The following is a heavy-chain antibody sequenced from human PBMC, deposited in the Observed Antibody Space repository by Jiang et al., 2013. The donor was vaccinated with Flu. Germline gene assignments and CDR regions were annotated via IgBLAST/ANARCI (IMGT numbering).Heavy chain of an antibody. Sequence: LVKPSETLSLTCTVSGGSISSYYWSWIRQPPGKGLEWIGYIYYSGSTNYNPSLKSRVTISVDTSKNQFSLKLSSVTAADTAVYYCARGCYDSSGYYYFDYWGQGTLVTVSS. D-gene: IGHD3-22*01. CDR3: ARGCYDSSGYYYFDY. V-gene: IGHV4-59*01. J-gene: IGHJ4*02. CDR1: GGSISSYY. CDR2: IYYSGST.